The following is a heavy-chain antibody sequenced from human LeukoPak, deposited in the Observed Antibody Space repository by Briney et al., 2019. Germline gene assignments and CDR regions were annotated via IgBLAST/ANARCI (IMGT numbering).Heavy chain of an antibody. D-gene: IGHD3-3*01. Sequence: GGSLRLSCAASGFTFSSYSMNWVRQAPGKGLEWVSSISSSSSYIYYADSVKGRFTISRDNAKNSLYLQMNSLRAEDTAVYYCARDSKDYDFWSGYPAVYFDYWGQGTLVTVSS. CDR2: ISSSSSYI. CDR3: ARDSKDYDFWSGYPAVYFDY. J-gene: IGHJ4*02. CDR1: GFTFSSYS. V-gene: IGHV3-21*01.